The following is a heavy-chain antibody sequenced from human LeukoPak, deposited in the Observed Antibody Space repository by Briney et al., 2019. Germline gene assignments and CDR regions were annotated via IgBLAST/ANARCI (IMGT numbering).Heavy chain of an antibody. V-gene: IGHV3-23*01. CDR3: ASFKLGG. Sequence: GGSLRLSCAPSGFTFSSYAMSWVRQAPGKGLEWVSGISASGGDTYHADSVKGRFTISRDNSKNTLYLQMNSLRAEDTAVYYCASFKLGGWGQGTLVTVSS. D-gene: IGHD3-16*01. CDR2: ISASGGDT. CDR1: GFTFSSYA. J-gene: IGHJ4*02.